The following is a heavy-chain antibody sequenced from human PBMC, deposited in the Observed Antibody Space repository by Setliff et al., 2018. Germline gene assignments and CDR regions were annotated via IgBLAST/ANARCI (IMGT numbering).Heavy chain of an antibody. CDR1: GYTFTSYD. J-gene: IGHJ6*03. D-gene: IGHD3-3*01. CDR2: MNPNSGNT. Sequence: ASVKVSCKASGYTFTSYDINWVRQATGQGLEWMGWMNPNSGNTGYAQKFQGRVTITRNTSISTAYMELSSLRSEDTAVYYCARGGGQIHYDFWSGYFSDPQPNYYYYYMDVWGKGTTVTVSS. V-gene: IGHV1-8*03. CDR3: ARGGGQIHYDFWSGYFSDPQPNYYYYYMDV.